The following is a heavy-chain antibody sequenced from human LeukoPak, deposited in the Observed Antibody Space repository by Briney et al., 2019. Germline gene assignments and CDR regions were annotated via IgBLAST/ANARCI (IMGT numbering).Heavy chain of an antibody. J-gene: IGHJ4*02. Sequence: ASVKVSCKVSGYTLTQLSMHWVRQAPGKGLEWMGGFDPEDGETIYAQKFQGRVTMTEDTSTDTAYMELSSLRSEDTAVYYCATPRDSGSYRDYWDQGTLVTVSS. CDR3: ATPRDSGSYRDY. V-gene: IGHV1-24*01. CDR1: GYTLTQLS. D-gene: IGHD1-26*01. CDR2: FDPEDGET.